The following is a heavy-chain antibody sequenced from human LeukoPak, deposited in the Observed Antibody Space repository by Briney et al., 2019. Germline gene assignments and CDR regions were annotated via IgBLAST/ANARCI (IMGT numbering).Heavy chain of an antibody. Sequence: SETLSLTCIVSGGSISSYYWSWIRQPPGKGLEWIGYIYYSGSTNYNPSLKSRVTISVDTSKNQFSLKLSSVSAADTAVYYCARHSGGTFDYWGQGTRVTVSS. CDR2: IYYSGST. D-gene: IGHD3-16*01. CDR1: GGSISSYY. CDR3: ARHSGGTFDY. V-gene: IGHV4-59*08. J-gene: IGHJ4*02.